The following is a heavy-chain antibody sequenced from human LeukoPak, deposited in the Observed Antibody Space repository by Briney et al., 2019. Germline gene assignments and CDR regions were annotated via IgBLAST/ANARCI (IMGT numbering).Heavy chain of an antibody. D-gene: IGHD6-13*01. V-gene: IGHV4-4*07. Sequence: PSETLSLTCTVSGGSISSYYWSWIRQPPGKGLEWIGRIYTSGSTNYNPSLKSRVTMSVDTSKNQFSLKLSSVTAADTAVYYCAAGYSSSWFHAFDIWGQGTMVTVSS. CDR2: IYTSGST. CDR1: GGSISSYY. CDR3: AAGYSSSWFHAFDI. J-gene: IGHJ3*02.